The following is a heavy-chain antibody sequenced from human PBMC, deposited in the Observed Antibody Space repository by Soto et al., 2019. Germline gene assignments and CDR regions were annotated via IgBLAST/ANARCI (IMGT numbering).Heavy chain of an antibody. CDR3: ARYNCSGGSCYSSPHLYYYYYYYGMDV. CDR1: GYTFTSYG. CDR2: ISAYNGNT. D-gene: IGHD2-15*01. V-gene: IGHV1-18*01. J-gene: IGHJ6*02. Sequence: ASVKVSCKASGYTFTSYGISWVRQAPGQGLEWMGWISAYNGNTNYAQKLQGRVTKTTDTSTSTAYMELRSLRSDDTAVYYCARYNCSGGSCYSSPHLYYYYYYYGMDVWGQGTTVTVSS.